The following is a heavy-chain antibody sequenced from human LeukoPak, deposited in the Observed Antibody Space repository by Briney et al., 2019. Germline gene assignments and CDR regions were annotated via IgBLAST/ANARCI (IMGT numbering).Heavy chain of an antibody. V-gene: IGHV1-69*06. CDR3: ASGIFGVVPAYYYYYMDV. J-gene: IGHJ6*03. CDR1: GGTFSSYA. CDR2: IIPIFGTA. Sequence: SVKVSCKASGGTFSSYAISWVRQAPGQGLEWMGGIIPIFGTANYAQKFQGGVTITADKSTSTAYMELSSLRSEDTAVYYCASGIFGVVPAYYYYYMDVWGKGTTVTVSS. D-gene: IGHD3-3*01.